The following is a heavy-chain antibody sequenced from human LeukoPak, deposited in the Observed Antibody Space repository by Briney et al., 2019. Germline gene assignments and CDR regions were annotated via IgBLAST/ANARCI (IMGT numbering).Heavy chain of an antibody. J-gene: IGHJ4*02. Sequence: GESLKISCNSSGYIYTSYWIGWVRQMPGNGLEWMGIIYPGYSDTRYRPSFQAQVTISADKSISTAYLQCSSLKAPHTGMYYCARLGSRHGYNWGNLGGQGTLVSVSS. V-gene: IGHV5-51*01. D-gene: IGHD5-24*01. CDR2: IYPGYSDT. CDR1: GYIYTSYW. CDR3: ARLGSRHGYNWGNL.